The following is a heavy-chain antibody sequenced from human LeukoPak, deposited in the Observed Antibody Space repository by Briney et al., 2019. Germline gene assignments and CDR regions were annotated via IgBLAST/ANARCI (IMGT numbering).Heavy chain of an antibody. J-gene: IGHJ4*02. V-gene: IGHV3-64D*06. D-gene: IGHD4-17*01. CDR3: VKAPSTTVVKAHLAY. CDR2: ISSNGGIT. CDR1: GIAFSSNA. Sequence: GGSLRLSCSASGIAFSSNAMHWVRQAPGKGLESVSVISSNGGITYYADSVKGRFAISRDNSKNTPYLQMSSLRAEDTAVYYCVKAPSTTVVKAHLAYWGQGTLVTVSS.